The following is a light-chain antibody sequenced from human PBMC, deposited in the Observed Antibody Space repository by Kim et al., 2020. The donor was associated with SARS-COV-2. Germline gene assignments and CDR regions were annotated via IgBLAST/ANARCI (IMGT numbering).Light chain of an antibody. V-gene: IGKV1-9*01. Sequence: DIQLTQSPPFLSAFVGDRVTITCRASQGISSYLAWYQQTPGKAPKLLIYGASTLRSGVPSRFSGSGSGTEFTLTISSLQPEDFATYSCQQLASYPLTFGGGTKVDIK. J-gene: IGKJ4*01. CDR3: QQLASYPLT. CDR1: QGISSY. CDR2: GAS.